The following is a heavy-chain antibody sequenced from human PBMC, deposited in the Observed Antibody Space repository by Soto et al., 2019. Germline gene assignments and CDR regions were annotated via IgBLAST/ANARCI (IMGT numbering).Heavy chain of an antibody. CDR3: AREGPRPYYYYGMDV. CDR2: ISGYNGNT. V-gene: IGHV1-18*01. CDR1: GYTFTMSG. J-gene: IGHJ6*02. Sequence: QVQLVQSGAEVKKPGASVKVSCKSSGYTFTMSGISWVRQAPGQGLEWMGWISGYNGNTNYEQKFQDRVTMTTDTYXXTAYMELRSLRSDDTAVYYCAREGPRPYYYYGMDVWGQGTTVTVSS.